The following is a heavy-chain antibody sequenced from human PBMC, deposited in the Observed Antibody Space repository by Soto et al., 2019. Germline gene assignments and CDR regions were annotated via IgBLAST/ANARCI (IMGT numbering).Heavy chain of an antibody. V-gene: IGHV4-31*01. CDR3: ARTPECSGGSCYSDYFDY. D-gene: IGHD2-15*01. Sequence: QVQLQESGPGLVKPSQTLSLTCTVSGGSISSGGYYWSWIRQHPGKGLEWIGYIYYSGSTYYNPSLKSQVTISVDTSKNQFSLKLSSVTAADTAVYYCARTPECSGGSCYSDYFDYWGQGTLVTVSS. CDR1: GGSISSGGYY. CDR2: IYYSGST. J-gene: IGHJ4*02.